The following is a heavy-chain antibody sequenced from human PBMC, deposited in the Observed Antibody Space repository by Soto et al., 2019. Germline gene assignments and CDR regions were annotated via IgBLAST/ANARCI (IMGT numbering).Heavy chain of an antibody. Sequence: SETLSLTCTVSGGSVSSGSYYWTWIRQPPGKGLEWIGYIYYSGSTNYNPSLKSRVTISVETSKNQFSLKLSSVTAADTAVYYCARGGGSYYGPYYYYYYGMDVWGQGTTVT. J-gene: IGHJ6*02. D-gene: IGHD1-26*01. CDR2: IYYSGST. V-gene: IGHV4-61*01. CDR1: GGSVSSGSYY. CDR3: ARGGGSYYGPYYYYYYGMDV.